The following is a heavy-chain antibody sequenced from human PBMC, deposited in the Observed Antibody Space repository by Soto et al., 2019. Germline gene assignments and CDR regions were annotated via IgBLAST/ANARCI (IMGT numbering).Heavy chain of an antibody. CDR2: IYTSGNT. CDR3: GRVSGDTRDDEDY. Sequence: QVQPQESGPGLVKPLETLSLTCTVSGGSISSYHWSWIRQPAGKGLEWIGRIYTSGNTNYNPSLSSRVTLSIDTSKNQFFLRLTSVTAEDSAVYFCGRVSGDTRDDEDYWGQGTPVTVSS. CDR1: GGSISSYH. J-gene: IGHJ4*02. V-gene: IGHV4-4*07. D-gene: IGHD7-27*01.